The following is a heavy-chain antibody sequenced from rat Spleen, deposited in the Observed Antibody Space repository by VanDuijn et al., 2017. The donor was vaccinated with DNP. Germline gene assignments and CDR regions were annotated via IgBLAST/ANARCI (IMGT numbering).Heavy chain of an antibody. CDR3: TRVGYGPYYFDY. D-gene: IGHD1-11*01. Sequence: EVQLVESGGGLVQPGGSLKLSCTASGFTFSSYDMAWVRQVPTRGLEWVASITPSGGRTYYRDSVKGRFTVSRDNAKTNLYLQMDSLRSDDTATYYCTRVGYGPYYFDYWGQGVMVTVSS. CDR2: ITPSGGRT. V-gene: IGHV5-27*01. J-gene: IGHJ2*01. CDR1: GFTFSSYD.